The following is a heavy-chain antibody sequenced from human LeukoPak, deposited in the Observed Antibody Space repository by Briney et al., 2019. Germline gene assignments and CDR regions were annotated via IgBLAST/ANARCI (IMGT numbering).Heavy chain of an antibody. V-gene: IGHV4-59*08. CDR1: GGSISSYY. D-gene: IGHD4-11*01. Sequence: SETLSLTCTVSGGSISSYYWSWIRQPPGKGLEWIGNIYHSGSTYYNPSLKSRVTLSVDTSKNQFSLKLSSVTAADTAVYYCASLNNYVPVYWGQGTLVTVSS. CDR2: IYHSGST. J-gene: IGHJ4*02. CDR3: ASLNNYVPVY.